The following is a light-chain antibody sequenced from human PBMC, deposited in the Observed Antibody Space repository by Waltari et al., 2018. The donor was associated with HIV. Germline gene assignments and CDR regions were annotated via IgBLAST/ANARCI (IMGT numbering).Light chain of an antibody. J-gene: IGKJ3*01. Sequence: DIVMTQTPLTSPVTLGQPASISCKSSESPVHSDGNTYLTWLQQRPGQPPRLLIHKISSRFSGVPDRFSGSGAGTDFTLTISSLQAEDVAVYYCQQYYTTPWRFGPGTKVDIK. CDR3: QQYYTTPWR. V-gene: IGKV2-24*01. CDR1: ESPVHSDGNTY. CDR2: KIS.